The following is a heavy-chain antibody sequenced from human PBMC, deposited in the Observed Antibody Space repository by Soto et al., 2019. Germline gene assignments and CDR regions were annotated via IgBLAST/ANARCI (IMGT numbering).Heavy chain of an antibody. Sequence: PGGSLRLSCAASGFSFSTYGMHWVRQAPGKGLEWVAFISNDGSNKYYADSVKGRFTISRDNSKNTLYLQMNSLRPEDTAVYDCARSLGHHFVSSGYYFFEDWGQGTLVTVAS. CDR1: GFSFSTYG. D-gene: IGHD3-22*01. V-gene: IGHV3-30*03. CDR3: ARSLGHHFVSSGYYFFED. J-gene: IGHJ4*02. CDR2: ISNDGSNK.